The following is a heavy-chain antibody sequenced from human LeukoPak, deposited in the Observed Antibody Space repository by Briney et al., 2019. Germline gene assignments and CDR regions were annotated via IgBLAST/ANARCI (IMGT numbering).Heavy chain of an antibody. Sequence: SGGSLRLSCVGSRFTFSSYWMDWVRQVPGKGLVWVSRIKTDGTMTNYADSVKGRFTISRDNVKNTVYLQMNSLRVEDTGLYYCARDLGYCSGRRCSVGEELDLWGQGTLVTVSS. V-gene: IGHV3-74*01. CDR2: IKTDGTMT. CDR1: RFTFSSYW. CDR3: ARDLGYCSGRRCSVGEELDL. D-gene: IGHD2-15*01. J-gene: IGHJ4*02.